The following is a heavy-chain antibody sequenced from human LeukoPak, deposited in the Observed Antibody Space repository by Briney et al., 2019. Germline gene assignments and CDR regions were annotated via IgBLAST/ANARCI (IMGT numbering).Heavy chain of an antibody. V-gene: IGHV5-51*01. CDR1: GYSFTSYW. Sequence: GESLKISCKGSGYSFTSYWIGWVRQMPGKGLEWMGIIYPGDSDTGYSPSFQGQVTISADKSISTAYLQWSSLKASDTAMYYCARRVDTAMVTRAFDIWGQGTMVTVSS. CDR3: ARRVDTAMVTRAFDI. D-gene: IGHD5-18*01. J-gene: IGHJ3*02. CDR2: IYPGDSDT.